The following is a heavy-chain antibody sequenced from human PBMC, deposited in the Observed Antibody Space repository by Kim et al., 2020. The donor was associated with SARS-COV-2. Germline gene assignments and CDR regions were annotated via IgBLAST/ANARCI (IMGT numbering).Heavy chain of an antibody. D-gene: IGHD3-16*01. Sequence: AQKFQGRVTITADKSTSTAYMELSSLRSEDTAVYYCARDIRSLGGDYFDYWGQGTLVTVSS. J-gene: IGHJ4*02. CDR3: ARDIRSLGGDYFDY. V-gene: IGHV1-69*04.